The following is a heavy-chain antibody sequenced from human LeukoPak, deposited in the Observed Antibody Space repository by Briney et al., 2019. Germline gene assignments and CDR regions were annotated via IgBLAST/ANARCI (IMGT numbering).Heavy chain of an antibody. Sequence: GGSLRLSCAASGFTFSSYNMNWVRQAPGKGLEWVSYISSSSSTIYYADSVKGRFTISRDNAKNSLYLQMNSLRAEDTAVYYCARDDRSSWYYFDYWGQGTLVIVSS. CDR1: GFTFSSYN. CDR2: ISSSSSTI. V-gene: IGHV3-48*01. CDR3: ARDDRSSWYYFDY. J-gene: IGHJ4*02. D-gene: IGHD6-13*01.